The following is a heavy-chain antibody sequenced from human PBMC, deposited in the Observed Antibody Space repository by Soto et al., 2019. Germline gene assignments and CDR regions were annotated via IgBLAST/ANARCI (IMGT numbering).Heavy chain of an antibody. V-gene: IGHV4-59*12. CDR1: GGSISGYC. D-gene: IGHD6-13*01. CDR3: ARARATIAAAAILDY. J-gene: IGHJ4*01. CDR2: VYYDGSI. Sequence: SETLCLTCTVSGGSISGYCLAWVRQPPERGLEWIGYVYYDGSISSNPSLDSRLTISVDKSKNQFSLKLNSVAAADTAVYYCARARATIAAAAILDYWGQGTPVTVSS.